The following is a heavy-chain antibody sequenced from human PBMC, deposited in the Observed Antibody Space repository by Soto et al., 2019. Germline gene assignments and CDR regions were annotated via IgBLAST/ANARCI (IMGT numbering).Heavy chain of an antibody. D-gene: IGHD3-10*01. Sequence: SETLSLTCTVSGGSVSSGSYYWSWIRQPPGKGLEWIGYTYYSGSTNYNPSLKSRVTISVDTSKNQFSLKLSSVTAADTAVYYCARGVRYFDYWGQGTLVT. J-gene: IGHJ4*02. CDR3: ARGVRYFDY. CDR2: TYYSGST. V-gene: IGHV4-61*01. CDR1: GGSVSSGSYY.